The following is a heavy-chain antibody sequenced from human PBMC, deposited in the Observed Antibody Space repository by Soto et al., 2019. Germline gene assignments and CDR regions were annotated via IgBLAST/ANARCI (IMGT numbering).Heavy chain of an antibody. J-gene: IGHJ4*02. Sequence: EVQLVESGGGLVQPGGALRVSCAASGFTFSSYWMHWVRQAPGKGLVWVSRINSDGSSTSYAASVKGRFTISRDNAKNTLYLQMNSLRAEDTAIYYCARRGALAGLNSWGQGTLVTVSS. CDR3: ARRGALAGLNS. CDR1: GFTFSSYW. CDR2: INSDGSST. V-gene: IGHV3-74*01. D-gene: IGHD6-19*01.